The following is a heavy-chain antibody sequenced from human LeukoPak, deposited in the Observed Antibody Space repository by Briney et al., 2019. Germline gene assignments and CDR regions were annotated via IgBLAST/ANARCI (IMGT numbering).Heavy chain of an antibody. Sequence: ASVKVSCKASGGTFSSYAISWVRQAPGQGLEWMGGIIPIFGTANYAQKFQGRVTITTDESTSTAYMELSSLRSEDTAVYYCARDLGYSGFDWAPWGQGTLVTVSS. V-gene: IGHV1-69*05. J-gene: IGHJ5*02. D-gene: IGHD5-12*01. CDR3: ARDLGYSGFDWAP. CDR1: GGTFSSYA. CDR2: IIPIFGTA.